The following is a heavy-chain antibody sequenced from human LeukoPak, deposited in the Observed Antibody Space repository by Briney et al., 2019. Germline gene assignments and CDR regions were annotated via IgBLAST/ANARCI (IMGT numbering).Heavy chain of an antibody. J-gene: IGHJ5*02. V-gene: IGHV4-4*07. CDR1: GGSISSYY. CDR3: ARDGDIAARPFDP. D-gene: IGHD6-6*01. Sequence: PSETLSLTCTVSGGSISSYYWSWIRQPAGKGLEWIGRIYTSGSTNYNPSLKSRVTMSVDTSKNQFSLKPSSVTAADTAVYYCARDGDIAARPFDPWGQETLVTVSS. CDR2: IYTSGST.